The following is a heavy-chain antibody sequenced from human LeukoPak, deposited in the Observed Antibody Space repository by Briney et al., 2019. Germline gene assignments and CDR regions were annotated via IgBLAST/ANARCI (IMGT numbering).Heavy chain of an antibody. V-gene: IGHV4-30-4*08. Sequence: LRLSCAASGFTVSSIYVSWIRQPPGKGPEWIGYIYYSGSTYYNPSLKSRVTISVDTSKNQFSLKLSSVTAADTAAYYCARENLVGATIDYWGQGTLVTVSS. CDR1: GFTVSSIY. CDR3: ARENLVGATIDY. CDR2: IYYSGST. D-gene: IGHD1-26*01. J-gene: IGHJ4*02.